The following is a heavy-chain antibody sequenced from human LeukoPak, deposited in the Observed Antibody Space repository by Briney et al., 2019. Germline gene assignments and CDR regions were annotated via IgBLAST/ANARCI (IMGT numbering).Heavy chain of an antibody. Sequence: PGESLRLSCAASGFSFSSYSMNWVRQARGKGLEGVLIISRDSRTIVDADSVKVRFTISRDNAKNSLYLQMNSLRAENTAVYFCASSPPGGPIDYWGQGVLVSVSS. CDR3: ASSPPGGPIDY. J-gene: IGHJ4*02. CDR1: GFSFSSYS. V-gene: IGHV3-21*01. D-gene: IGHD3-16*01. CDR2: ISRDSRTI.